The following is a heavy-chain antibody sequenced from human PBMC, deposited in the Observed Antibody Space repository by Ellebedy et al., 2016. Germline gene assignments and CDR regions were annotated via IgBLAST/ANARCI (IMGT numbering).Heavy chain of an antibody. CDR1: GGSISSYY. Sequence: SETLSLXXTVSGGSISSYYWSWIRQPPGKGLEWIGYIYYSGSTNYNPSLKSRVTISVDTSKNQFSLKLSSVTAADTAVYYCARARGYYYGSGSYYWFDPWGQGTLVTVSS. V-gene: IGHV4-59*01. CDR2: IYYSGST. D-gene: IGHD3-10*01. J-gene: IGHJ5*02. CDR3: ARARGYYYGSGSYYWFDP.